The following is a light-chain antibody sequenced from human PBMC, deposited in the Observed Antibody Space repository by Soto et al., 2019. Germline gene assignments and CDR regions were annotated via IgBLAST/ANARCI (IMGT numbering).Light chain of an antibody. J-gene: IGKJ4*01. V-gene: IGKV1-39*01. CDR3: QQRYSTPRLT. CDR1: QRIASY. Sequence: DLQMTQSPSSLSASVGDRVTITCRASQRIASYLNWYQQKPGNAPKLLIYAASSLQSGVPSRISGSGTGNHFTLNISTLQPEDYATYYCQQRYSTPRLTFGGGTKVEIK. CDR2: AAS.